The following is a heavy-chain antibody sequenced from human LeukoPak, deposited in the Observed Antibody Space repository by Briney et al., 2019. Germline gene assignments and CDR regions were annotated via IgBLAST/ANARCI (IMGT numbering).Heavy chain of an antibody. V-gene: IGHV1-18*01. J-gene: IGHJ4*02. D-gene: IGHD3-22*01. Sequence: ASVKVSCKASGYTFTSYGISWVRQAPGQGVEWMGWISAYNGNTNYAQKLQGRVTMTTDTSTSTAYMELRSLRSDDTAVYYCARDAYIPEYYYDSSGYYPIDYWGQGTLVTVSS. CDR1: GYTFTSYG. CDR2: ISAYNGNT. CDR3: ARDAYIPEYYYDSSGYYPIDY.